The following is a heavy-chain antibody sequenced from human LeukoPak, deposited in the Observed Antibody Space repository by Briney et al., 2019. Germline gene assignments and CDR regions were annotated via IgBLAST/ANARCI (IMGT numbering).Heavy chain of an antibody. CDR1: GGSISSYY. CDR2: IYYSGST. V-gene: IGHV4-59*01. J-gene: IGHJ4*02. Sequence: SETLSLTCTVSGGSISSYYWSWIRQPPGKGLEWIGYIYYSGSTNYNPSLKSRVTISVDTSKNQFSLELSSVTAADTAVYYCARENQYSSGWCYFDYWGQGTLVTVSS. D-gene: IGHD6-19*01. CDR3: ARENQYSSGWCYFDY.